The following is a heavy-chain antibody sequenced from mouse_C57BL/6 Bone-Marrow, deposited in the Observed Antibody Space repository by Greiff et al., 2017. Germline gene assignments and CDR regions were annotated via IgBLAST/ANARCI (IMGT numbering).Heavy chain of an antibody. CDR1: GFSFNTYA. J-gene: IGHJ4*01. CDR3: VRQMMDY. CDR2: IRSKSNNYAT. Sequence: EVKLMESGGGLVQPKGSLKLSCAASGFSFNTYAMNWVRQAPGKGLEWVARIRSKSNNYATYYADSVKDRFTISRDDSESMLYLQMNNLKTEDTAMYYCVRQMMDYWGQGTSVTVSS. V-gene: IGHV10-1*01.